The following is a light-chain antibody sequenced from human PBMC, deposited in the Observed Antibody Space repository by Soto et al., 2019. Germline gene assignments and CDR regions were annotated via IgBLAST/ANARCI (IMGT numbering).Light chain of an antibody. CDR2: DTS. J-gene: IGKJ4*01. Sequence: EIVLTQFPATLSVSPGETATLTCRASQSLSSNLAWYQQRRGQAPRLLMFDTSTRASGTPARFSGSGSGTEFTLTIDSLQSEDFAFYYCQQYNHWPRMLSFGGGTKVELK. CDR1: QSLSSN. V-gene: IGKV3-15*01. CDR3: QQYNHWPRMLS.